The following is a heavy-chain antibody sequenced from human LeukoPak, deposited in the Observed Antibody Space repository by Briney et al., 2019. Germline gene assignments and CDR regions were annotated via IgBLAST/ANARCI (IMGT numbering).Heavy chain of an antibody. J-gene: IGHJ4*02. V-gene: IGHV2-26*01. Sequence: SGPTLVNPTETLTLTCTVSWFSLSNARMGVSWIRQPPGKALEWLAHIFSNDEKSYSPSLKTRLTISKDTSKRQAVLTMNNMDTVDTATYYCARMSRDCSGGSCYSFDYWGKGTLVTVSS. CDR3: ARMSRDCSGGSCYSFDY. CDR2: IFSNDEK. D-gene: IGHD2-15*01. CDR1: WFSLSNARMG.